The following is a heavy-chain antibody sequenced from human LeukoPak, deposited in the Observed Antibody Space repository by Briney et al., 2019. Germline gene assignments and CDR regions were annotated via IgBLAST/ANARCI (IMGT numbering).Heavy chain of an antibody. CDR3: AREDYSSGWYKGGNFDY. CDR2: ISSSSSTI. Sequence: PGGSLRLSCAASGFTFSSYSMNWVRQAPGKGLEWVSYISSSSSTIYYADSVKGRFTISRDNAKNSLYLQMNSLRAEDTAVYYCAREDYSSGWYKGGNFDYWGQGTLVTVSS. D-gene: IGHD6-19*01. CDR1: GFTFSSYS. J-gene: IGHJ4*02. V-gene: IGHV3-48*04.